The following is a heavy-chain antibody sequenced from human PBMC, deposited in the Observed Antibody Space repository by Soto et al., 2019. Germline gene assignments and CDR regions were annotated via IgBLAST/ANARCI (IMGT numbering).Heavy chain of an antibody. D-gene: IGHD6-13*01. Sequence: EVQLVESGGGLGQPGGSLRLSCAASGFTCSSYWMRWVRQAPVTGLEWVGNIKQDGSEKNYVDFVKGRFTISRDNAKNSRYLQMNSLRAEDTAVYYCARIASAGRGWDVWGQGTTVVVSS. CDR3: ARIASAGRGWDV. V-gene: IGHV3-7*01. CDR2: IKQDGSEK. CDR1: GFTCSSYW. J-gene: IGHJ6*02.